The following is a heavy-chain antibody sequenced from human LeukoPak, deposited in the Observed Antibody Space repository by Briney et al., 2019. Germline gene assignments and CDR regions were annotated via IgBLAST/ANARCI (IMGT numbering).Heavy chain of an antibody. CDR3: ARVDYSSGWYGFDY. J-gene: IGHJ4*02. V-gene: IGHV3-21*01. CDR1: GFTFSSYS. D-gene: IGHD6-19*01. CDR2: ISSSSSYI. Sequence: GGSLRLSCAASGFTFSSYSMNWVRQAPGKGLEWDSSISSSSSYIYYADSVKGRFTISRDNAKNSLYLQMNSLRAEDTAVYYCARVDYSSGWYGFDYWGQGTLVTVSS.